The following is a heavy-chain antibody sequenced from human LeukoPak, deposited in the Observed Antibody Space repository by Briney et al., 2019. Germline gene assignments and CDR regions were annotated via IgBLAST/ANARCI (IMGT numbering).Heavy chain of an antibody. CDR3: ARVTGYMIEDYFDY. J-gene: IGHJ4*02. D-gene: IGHD3-22*01. V-gene: IGHV4-59*01. CDR1: GGSINGYY. Sequence: SETLSLTCTVSGGSINGYYWSWIRQPPGKGLEWIGYIHYSGSIKYNSSLKSRVTISVDTSKNQFSLKLNSVTAADTAVYYCARVTGYMIEDYFDYWGQGTLVTVSS. CDR2: IHYSGSI.